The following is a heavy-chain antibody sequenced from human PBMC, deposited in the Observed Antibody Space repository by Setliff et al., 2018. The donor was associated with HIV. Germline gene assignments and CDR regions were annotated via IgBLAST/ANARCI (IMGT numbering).Heavy chain of an antibody. D-gene: IGHD6-6*01. CDR2: IYYSGST. V-gene: IGHV4-39*07. J-gene: IGHJ4*02. Sequence: SETLSLTCTVSGGSISNSSYYWGWIRQPPGKGLGWIGSIYYSGSTYYNPSLKSRVTISVDTSKNQFSLKLSSVTAADTAVYYCARSYSSLNFDYWGQGTLVTVSS. CDR1: GGSISNSSYY. CDR3: ARSYSSLNFDY.